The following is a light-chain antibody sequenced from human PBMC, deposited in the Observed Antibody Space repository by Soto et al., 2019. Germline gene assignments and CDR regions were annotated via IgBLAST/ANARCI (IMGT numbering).Light chain of an antibody. CDR3: SSYTTSNTLV. CDR1: SSDVGYYDY. J-gene: IGLJ1*01. V-gene: IGLV2-14*01. CDR2: DVS. Sequence: QSALTQPASVSGSPGQSITISCTGTSSDVGYYDYVSWYQEHPGKAPKLMIYDVSNRPSGVSDRFSGSKSGNTASLSISGLQAEDEADYYCSSYTTSNTLVFGSGTKVTVL.